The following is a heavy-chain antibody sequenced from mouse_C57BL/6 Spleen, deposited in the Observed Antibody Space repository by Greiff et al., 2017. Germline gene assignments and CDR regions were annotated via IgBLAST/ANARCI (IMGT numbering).Heavy chain of an antibody. CDR2: ISSGGSYT. J-gene: IGHJ2*01. Sequence: EVQRVESGGDLVKPGASLKLSCAASGFTFSSYCMSWVRQTPDKRLEWVATISSGGSYTYYPDSVKGRSTISRDNAKNTLYLQLSSLKSEDTAMYYCARRDSYYFDYWGQGTTLTVSS. D-gene: IGHD2-12*01. V-gene: IGHV5-6*01. CDR3: ARRDSYYFDY. CDR1: GFTFSSYC.